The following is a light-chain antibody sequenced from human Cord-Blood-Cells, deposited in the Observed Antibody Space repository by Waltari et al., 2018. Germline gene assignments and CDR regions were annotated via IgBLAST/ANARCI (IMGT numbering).Light chain of an antibody. J-gene: IGLJ1*01. V-gene: IGLV1-44*01. CDR3: AAWDDSLNGYV. Sequence: QSVLTQPPSASGTPGQRVHSSCSESIFYIGRNAVTCYQQTPGTAPKLLIYSNNQRPSGVPDRFSGSKSRTSASLSISGLQSEDESDYYCAAWDDSLNGYVFGTGTKVTVL. CDR2: SNN. CDR1: IFYIGRNA.